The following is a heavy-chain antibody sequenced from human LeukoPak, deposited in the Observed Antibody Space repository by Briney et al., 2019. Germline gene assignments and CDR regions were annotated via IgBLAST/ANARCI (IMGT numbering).Heavy chain of an antibody. CDR3: WAIVATIKLDY. CDR2: FSYSGTT. Sequence: SETLSLTCTVSGGSISSSSYYWGWIRQPPGKGLEWIGVFSYSGTTYYNPSLKSRVTISVDTSKNQFSLKLSSVTAADTAIYYCWAIVATIKLDYWGQGSLVTVSS. D-gene: IGHD5-12*01. V-gene: IGHV4-39*01. J-gene: IGHJ4*02. CDR1: GGSISSSSYY.